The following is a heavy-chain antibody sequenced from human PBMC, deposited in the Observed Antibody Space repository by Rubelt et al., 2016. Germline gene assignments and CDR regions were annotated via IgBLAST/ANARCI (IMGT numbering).Heavy chain of an antibody. CDR3: ARTQTETEPDY. Sequence: LLKPSETLSLTCAVYGGSFSGYYWSWIRQPPGKALEWLARIDWDDDKYYSTSLKTRLTISKDTSKNQVVLTMTDMDPVDTATYYCARTQTETEPDYWGQGTLVTVSS. V-gene: IGHV2-70*11. J-gene: IGHJ4*02. CDR1: GGSFSGYY. D-gene: IGHD1-1*01. CDR2: IDWDDDK.